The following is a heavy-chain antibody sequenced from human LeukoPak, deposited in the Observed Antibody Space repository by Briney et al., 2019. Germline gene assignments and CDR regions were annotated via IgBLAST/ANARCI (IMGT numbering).Heavy chain of an antibody. CDR3: ARDLVFSSSGYYAFDI. Sequence: SETLSLTCTVSGGSISSYYWSWIRQPPGKGLEWIGYIYYSGSTNYNPSLKSRVTISVDTSKNQFSLKLSSVTAADTAVYYCARDLVFSSSGYYAFDIWGQGTMVTVSS. CDR2: IYYSGST. D-gene: IGHD3-22*01. J-gene: IGHJ3*02. CDR1: GGSISSYY. V-gene: IGHV4-59*01.